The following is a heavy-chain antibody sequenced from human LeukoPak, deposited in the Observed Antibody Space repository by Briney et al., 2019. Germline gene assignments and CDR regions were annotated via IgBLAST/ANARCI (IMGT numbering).Heavy chain of an antibody. Sequence: SETLSLTCTVSGGSISSYYWSWIRQPAGKGLEWIGRIYTSGSTNYNPSLKSRVTMSVDTSKNQFSLKLSSVTAADTAVYYCARALIRGELRYFDWLEAPHFDYWGQGTLVTVSS. CDR3: ARALIRGELRYFDWLEAPHFDY. CDR1: GGSISSYY. D-gene: IGHD3-9*01. CDR2: IYTSGST. J-gene: IGHJ4*02. V-gene: IGHV4-4*07.